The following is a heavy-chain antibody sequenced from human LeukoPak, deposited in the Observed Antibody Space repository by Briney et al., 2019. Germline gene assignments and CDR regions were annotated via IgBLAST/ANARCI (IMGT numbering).Heavy chain of an antibody. D-gene: IGHD3-9*01. Sequence: GSLRLSCAASGFTFSSYEMNWVRQAPGKGLEWVSYISSSGSTIYYADSVKGRFTISRDNAKNSLYLQMNSLRAEDTALYYCAKEPYYDILTGLFDYWGQGTLVTVSS. V-gene: IGHV3-48*03. CDR3: AKEPYYDILTGLFDY. J-gene: IGHJ4*02. CDR2: ISSSGSTI. CDR1: GFTFSSYE.